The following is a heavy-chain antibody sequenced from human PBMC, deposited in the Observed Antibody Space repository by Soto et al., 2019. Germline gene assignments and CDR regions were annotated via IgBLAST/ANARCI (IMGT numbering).Heavy chain of an antibody. CDR3: ARQSTWYSVEVDY. V-gene: IGHV4-39*01. J-gene: IGHJ4*02. Sequence: PSETLSLTCTVSGGSISSSSFYWGWIRQPPGKGLESIAAIYYSGSTYYNPSLKSRVTILVDKAKNQFSLRLTSVTAADTAVYYCARQSTWYSVEVDYWGQGTLVTVSS. D-gene: IGHD1-1*01. CDR1: GGSISSSSFY. CDR2: IYYSGST.